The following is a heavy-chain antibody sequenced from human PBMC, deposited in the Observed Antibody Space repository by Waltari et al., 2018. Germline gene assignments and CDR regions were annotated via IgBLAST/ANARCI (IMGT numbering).Heavy chain of an antibody. CDR3: AKGSRGYTNYFFDS. D-gene: IGHD3-16*02. CDR1: GFSFLCFA. V-gene: IGHV3-23*01. Sequence: EVQLLESAGGLVQPGEALRLSCAASGFSFLCFALTWVRQAPGEGLGCVASISGSGATPFYADSVKGRFTIVRDNSRDTVYLQMNSLRVDDSAVYYCAKGSRGYTNYFFDSWGQGTLVSVSS. J-gene: IGHJ4*02. CDR2: ISGSGATP.